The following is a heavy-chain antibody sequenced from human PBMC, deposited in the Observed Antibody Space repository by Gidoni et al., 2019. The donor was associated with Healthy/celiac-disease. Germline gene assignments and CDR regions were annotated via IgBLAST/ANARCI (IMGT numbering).Heavy chain of an antibody. CDR1: VGSISSSINY. J-gene: IGHJ4*02. Sequence: QLQLQQSGPGLGKPSESLSLTCTGTVGSISSSINYLGWIRQPPGKGMEWIGSIYYSGSTYYNPSLKRRVTISEDTSKIQFSLKLSSVTAADTAVYYCARRLGRTSHLENWGQGTLVTVSS. D-gene: IGHD2-2*01. CDR3: ARRLGRTSHLEN. CDR2: IYYSGST. V-gene: IGHV4-39*01.